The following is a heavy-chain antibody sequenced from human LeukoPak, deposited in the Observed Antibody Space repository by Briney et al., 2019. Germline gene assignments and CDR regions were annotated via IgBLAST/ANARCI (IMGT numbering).Heavy chain of an antibody. CDR2: ISGSGGST. Sequence: QAGGSLRLSCAASGFTFSSYAMSWVRQAPGKGLEWVSAISGSGGSTYYADSVKGRFTISRDNSKNSLYLQMNSLRAEDTAVYYCASIPYSRWGKGGYYFDYWGQGTLVTVSS. V-gene: IGHV3-23*01. J-gene: IGHJ4*02. CDR3: ASIPYSRWGKGGYYFDY. CDR1: GFTFSSYA. D-gene: IGHD1-26*01.